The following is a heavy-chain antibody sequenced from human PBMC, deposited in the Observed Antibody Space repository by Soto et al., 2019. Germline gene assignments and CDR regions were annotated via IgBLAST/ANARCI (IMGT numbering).Heavy chain of an antibody. CDR2: ISAYNRNT. CDR3: ARDRRIYSYGSGSYYSSDY. CDR1: GYTFSIYG. J-gene: IGHJ4*02. Sequence: ASVKVSCKASGYTFSIYGISWVRQAPGQGLEWMGWISAYNRNTIYAQKLQGRVTMTTDTSTSTAYLELRSLRSDDTAMYYCARDRRIYSYGSGSYYSSDYWGQGTPVTVSS. V-gene: IGHV1-18*01. D-gene: IGHD3-10*01.